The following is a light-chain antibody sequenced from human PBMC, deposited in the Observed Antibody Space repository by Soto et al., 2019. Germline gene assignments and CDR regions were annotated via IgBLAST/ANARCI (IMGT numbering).Light chain of an antibody. CDR2: EVS. J-gene: IGLJ2*01. CDR3: SSYAGRSLV. Sequence: QSALTQPPSASGSPGQSVTISCIGTSRDVGGYNYVSWYQQHPGKAPKLMIYEVSERPSGVPDRFSGSKSGNTASLTVSGLQDEDEADYYCSSYAGRSLVFGGGTKLTVL. V-gene: IGLV2-8*01. CDR1: SRDVGGYNY.